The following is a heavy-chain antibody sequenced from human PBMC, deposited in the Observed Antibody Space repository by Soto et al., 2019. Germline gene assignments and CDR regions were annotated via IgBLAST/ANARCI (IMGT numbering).Heavy chain of an antibody. Sequence: PSETLSLTCTVSGGSISSGGYYWSWIRQHPGKGLEWIGYIYYGGSTYYNPSLKSRVTISVDTSKNQFSLKLSSVTAADTAVYFCARGGGVISSTSTNWFDPWGQGTLVTVSS. CDR3: ARGGGVISSTSTNWFDP. CDR1: GGSISSGGYY. CDR2: IYYGGST. J-gene: IGHJ5*02. V-gene: IGHV4-31*03. D-gene: IGHD2-2*01.